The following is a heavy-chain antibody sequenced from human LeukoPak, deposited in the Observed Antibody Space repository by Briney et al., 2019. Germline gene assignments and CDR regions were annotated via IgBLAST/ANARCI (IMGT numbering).Heavy chain of an antibody. V-gene: IGHV1-69*13. D-gene: IGHD5-18*01. CDR2: IIPIFGTA. CDR1: GGTFSSYA. CDR3: ASTRGYSYGYSGFWFDP. Sequence: ASVKVSCKASGGTFSSYAISWVRQAPGQGLEWMGGIIPIFGTANYAQKFQGRVTITADESTSTAYMELSSLRSEDTAVYYCASTRGYSYGYSGFWFDPWGQGTLVTVSS. J-gene: IGHJ5*02.